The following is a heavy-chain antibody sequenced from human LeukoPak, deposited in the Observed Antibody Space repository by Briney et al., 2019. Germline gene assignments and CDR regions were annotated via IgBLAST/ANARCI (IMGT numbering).Heavy chain of an antibody. CDR1: GYTFTIYY. J-gene: IGHJ4*02. CDR2: INLSGGST. D-gene: IGHD6-13*01. Sequence: GASVKVSCKASGYTFTIYYMHWVRQAPGQGLEWMGIINLSGGSTSYAQKFQGRVTMTRDMSTSTVYMELSSLRSEDTAVYYCARLGQQPLPLDYWGQGTLVTVSS. CDR3: ARLGQQPLPLDY. V-gene: IGHV1-46*01.